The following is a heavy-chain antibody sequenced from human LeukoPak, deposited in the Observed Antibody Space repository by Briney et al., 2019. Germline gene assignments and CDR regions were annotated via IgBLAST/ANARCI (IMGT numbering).Heavy chain of an antibody. CDR3: ASALGNYYGSGSYHDY. V-gene: IGHV4-39*07. J-gene: IGHJ4*02. Sequence: SETLSLTCAVSGGSISSSSYYWGWIRQPPGKGLEWIGNIYYSGSAYYNPSLKSRVTISLDTSKNQFSLKLSSVTAADTAVYYCASALGNYYGSGSYHDYWGQGTLVTVSS. CDR1: GGSISSSSYY. CDR2: IYYSGSA. D-gene: IGHD3-10*01.